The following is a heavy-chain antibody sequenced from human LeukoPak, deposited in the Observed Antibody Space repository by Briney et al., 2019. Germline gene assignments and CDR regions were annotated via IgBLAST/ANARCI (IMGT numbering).Heavy chain of an antibody. CDR2: IYYSGST. J-gene: IGHJ3*02. Sequence: PSETLSLTCTASGGSISSYYWSWIRQPPGKGLEWIGYIYYSGSTNYNPSLKSRVTISVDTSKNQFSLKLSSVTAADTAVYYCAREAVGAPAPHDPRVPIWGQGTMVTVSS. D-gene: IGHD1-26*01. CDR3: AREAVGAPAPHDPRVPI. CDR1: GGSISSYY. V-gene: IGHV4-59*01.